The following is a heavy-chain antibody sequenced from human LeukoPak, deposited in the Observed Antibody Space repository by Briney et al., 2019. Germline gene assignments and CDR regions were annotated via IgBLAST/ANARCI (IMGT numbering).Heavy chain of an antibody. CDR3: ARDQYDTWSRRGNFDS. CDR2: IKLDGSEK. Sequence: GGSLRLPCVASGFTFGKYWMSWVRQAPGKGLEWVANIKLDGSEKDYVDSVEGRFTISRDNTKNSLYLQMNSLRAEDTAVFYCARDQYDTWSRRGNFDSWGQGTLVIVSS. V-gene: IGHV3-7*03. CDR1: GFTFGKYW. D-gene: IGHD3/OR15-3a*01. J-gene: IGHJ4*02.